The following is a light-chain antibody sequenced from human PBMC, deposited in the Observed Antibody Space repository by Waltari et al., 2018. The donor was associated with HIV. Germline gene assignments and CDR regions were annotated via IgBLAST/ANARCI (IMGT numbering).Light chain of an antibody. V-gene: IGKV1-33*01. Sequence: DLQMTQSPSSLSASVGDTVTMSCLASEDIGNRLNWYQQRPGRAPNFLIFDASTLETGVPSRFSASASGKNFTFTISGLQPEDFATYYCQQSDSLPLTFGGGTKVDVK. J-gene: IGKJ4*01. CDR1: EDIGNR. CDR2: DAS. CDR3: QQSDSLPLT.